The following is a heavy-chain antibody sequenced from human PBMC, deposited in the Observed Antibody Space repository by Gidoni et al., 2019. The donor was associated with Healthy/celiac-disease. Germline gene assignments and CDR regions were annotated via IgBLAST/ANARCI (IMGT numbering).Heavy chain of an antibody. J-gene: IGHJ4*02. D-gene: IGHD2-15*01. Sequence: EVQLLESGGGLVQPGGSLRLSCAASGITFSSYAMSWVRQAPGKGLEWVSAISGSGGSTNYADSVKCRFTISRDNSKNTLYLQMNSLRAEDTAIYYCAKLVLVVVAATTVDYWGQGTLVTVSS. V-gene: IGHV3-23*01. CDR3: AKLVLVVVAATTVDY. CDR2: ISGSGGST. CDR1: GITFSSYA.